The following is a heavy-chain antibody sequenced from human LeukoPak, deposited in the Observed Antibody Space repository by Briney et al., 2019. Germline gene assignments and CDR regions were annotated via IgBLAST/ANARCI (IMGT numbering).Heavy chain of an antibody. CDR3: ARDQGGNAFDI. V-gene: IGHV3-53*01. J-gene: IGHJ3*02. CDR1: GFTVSSNY. Sequence: GSLRLSCAASGFTVSSNYMSWVRQAPGKGLEWVSVIYSGGSTYYADSVKGRFNISRDNSKTTLYLQMNSLRAEDTAVYYCARDQGGNAFDIWGQGTMVTVSS. D-gene: IGHD3-16*01. CDR2: IYSGGST.